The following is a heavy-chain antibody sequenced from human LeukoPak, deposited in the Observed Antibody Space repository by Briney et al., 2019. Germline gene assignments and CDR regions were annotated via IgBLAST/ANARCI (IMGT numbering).Heavy chain of an antibody. CDR2: IYYSGST. CDR3: ARAAVVVVPFWFDP. CDR1: GGSFSGYY. Sequence: SETLSLTCAVYGGSFSGYYWSWIRQPPGKGLEWIGYIYYSGSTYYNPSLKSRVTISVDTSKNQFSLKLSSVTAADTAVYYCARAAVVVVPFWFDPWGQGTLVTVSS. D-gene: IGHD2-2*01. V-gene: IGHV4-30-4*08. J-gene: IGHJ5*02.